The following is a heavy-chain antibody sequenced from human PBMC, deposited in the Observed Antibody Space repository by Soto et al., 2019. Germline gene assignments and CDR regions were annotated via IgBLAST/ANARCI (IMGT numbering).Heavy chain of an antibody. CDR2: ISSSSDII. V-gene: IGHV3-48*02. CDR3: ARTGGSSRHDNWFDL. D-gene: IGHD6-13*01. J-gene: IGHJ5*02. CDR1: RFILSTYD. Sequence: GGSLRLSCAASRFILSTYDMNWVRQAPGKGLEWVSYISSSSDIIHYADSVKGRFTISRDNAKNSLSLQMNSLRDEDTSVYYCARTGGSSRHDNWFDLWGQGTLVTVSS.